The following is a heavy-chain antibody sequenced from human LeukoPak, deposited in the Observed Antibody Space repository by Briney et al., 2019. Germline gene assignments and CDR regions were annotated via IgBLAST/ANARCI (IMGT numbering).Heavy chain of an antibody. CDR3: ARVAAAGTGIFVNFYYSMDI. CDR1: GDSISTSNSY. J-gene: IGHJ6*03. Sequence: SETLSLTCTVSGDSISTSNSYWGWIRQPPGTGLEWIGGIYYSGNTYYNASLKSRVTISRDNAKNSVDLQMNSLRVEDTAVYYCARVAAAGTGIFVNFYYSMDIWGKGTTVTISS. D-gene: IGHD6-13*01. V-gene: IGHV4-39*02. CDR2: IYYSGNT.